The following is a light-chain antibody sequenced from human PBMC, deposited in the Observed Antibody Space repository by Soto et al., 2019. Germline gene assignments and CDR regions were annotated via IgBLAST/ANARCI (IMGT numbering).Light chain of an antibody. CDR2: GAS. Sequence: EIVMTQSPATLSVSPGERATLSCRASQSVSSNLAWYQQKPGQAPRLLIYGASTRATGITARFSGSGSGTEFTLTIRSLQSEDCAIYYCQQCNNWPTYTFGQGTKLEIK. V-gene: IGKV3-15*01. CDR1: QSVSSN. CDR3: QQCNNWPTYT. J-gene: IGKJ2*01.